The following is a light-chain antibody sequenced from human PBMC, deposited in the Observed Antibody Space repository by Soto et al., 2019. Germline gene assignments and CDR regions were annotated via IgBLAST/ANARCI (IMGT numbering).Light chain of an antibody. CDR1: TNDIGGYNY. CDR2: EVR. V-gene: IGLV2-14*01. Sequence: QSALTQPASVSVSPGQSITISCSGTTNDIGGYNYVSWYQHHPGKVPKVIIYEVRNRPSGVSNRFSGSKSGNTASLTISGLQAEDEADYYYCSYTISATLVFGGGTKLTVL. CDR3: CSYTISATLV. J-gene: IGLJ3*02.